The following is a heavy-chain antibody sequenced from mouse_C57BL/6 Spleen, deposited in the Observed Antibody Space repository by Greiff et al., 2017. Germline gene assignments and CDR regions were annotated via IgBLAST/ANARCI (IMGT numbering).Heavy chain of an antibody. CDR2: ISDGGSYT. CDR3: ARDLLRYPQEYFDV. D-gene: IGHD1-1*01. Sequence: EVKLVESGGGLVKPGGSLKLSCAASGFTFSSYAMSWVRQTPEKRLEWVATISDGGSYTYYPDNVKGRFTISRDNAKNNLYLQMSHLKSEDTAMYYCARDLLRYPQEYFDVWGTGTTVTVSS. CDR1: GFTFSSYA. V-gene: IGHV5-4*01. J-gene: IGHJ1*03.